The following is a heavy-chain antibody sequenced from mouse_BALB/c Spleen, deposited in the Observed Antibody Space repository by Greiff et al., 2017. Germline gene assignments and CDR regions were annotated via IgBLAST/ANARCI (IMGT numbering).Heavy chain of an antibody. J-gene: IGHJ4*01. CDR2: INPSTGYT. Sequence: VQLQQSGAELAKPGASVKMSCKASGYTFTSYWMHWVKQRPGQGLEWIGYINPSTGYTEYNQKFKDKATLTADKSSSTAYMQLSSLTSEDSAVYYCARSSSGYAPYYAMDYWGQGTSVTVSS. D-gene: IGHD3-1*01. CDR3: ARSSSGYAPYYAMDY. CDR1: GYTFTSYW. V-gene: IGHV1-7*01.